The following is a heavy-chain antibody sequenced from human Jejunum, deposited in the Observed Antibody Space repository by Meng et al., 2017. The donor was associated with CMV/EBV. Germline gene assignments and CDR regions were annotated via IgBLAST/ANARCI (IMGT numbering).Heavy chain of an antibody. CDR2: INHSGNT. J-gene: IGHJ4*02. CDR1: GGAFGGYR. V-gene: IGHV4-34*01. Sequence: TCAVYGGAFGGYRWSWIRQPPGKGLEWIGEINHSGNTNYNPSLKSRITISGDTSKNQFSLKLWSVTAADTAVYYCASGGYNRPLDYWGQGTLVTVSS. D-gene: IGHD1-14*01. CDR3: ASGGYNRPLDY.